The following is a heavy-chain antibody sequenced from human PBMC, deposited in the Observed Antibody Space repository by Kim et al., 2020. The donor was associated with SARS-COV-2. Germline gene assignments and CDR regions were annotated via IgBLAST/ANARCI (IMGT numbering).Heavy chain of an antibody. D-gene: IGHD2-2*02. Sequence: SETLSLTCTVSGGSISSGGYYWSWIRQHPGKGLEWIGYIYYSGSTYYNPSLKSRVTISVDTSKNQFSLKLSSVTVADTAVYYCASNNPSYCSSTSCYSYYFDYWGQGTLVTVSS. CDR1: GGSISSGGYY. V-gene: IGHV4-31*03. J-gene: IGHJ4*02. CDR3: ASNNPSYCSSTSCYSYYFDY. CDR2: IYYSGST.